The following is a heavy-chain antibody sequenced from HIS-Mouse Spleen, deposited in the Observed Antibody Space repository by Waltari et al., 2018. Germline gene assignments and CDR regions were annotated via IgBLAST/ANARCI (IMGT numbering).Heavy chain of an antibody. Sequence: QLQLQESGPGLVKPSETLSPPCTVPGGSISRSCYLWGWIHQPPGKGPEWIGSIYYSGSTYYNPSLKSRVTISVDTSKNQFSLKLSSVTAADTAVYYCAREIPYSSSWYDWYFDLWGRGTLVTVSS. V-gene: IGHV4-39*07. CDR3: AREIPYSSSWYDWYFDL. CDR1: GGSISRSCYL. J-gene: IGHJ2*01. CDR2: IYYSGST. D-gene: IGHD6-13*01.